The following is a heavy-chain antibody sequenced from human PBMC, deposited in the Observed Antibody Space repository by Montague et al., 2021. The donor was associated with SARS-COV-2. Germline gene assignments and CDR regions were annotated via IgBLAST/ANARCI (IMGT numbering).Heavy chain of an antibody. Sequence: SETLSLTCAVSGGSISSSNWWSWVRQPPGKGLEWIGEIYHSGSTNYNPSLKSRATISVAKTKNQFSLKLSSVTAADTAVYYCARGTIWFGEFLTLWYFDYWGQGTLVTVSS. J-gene: IGHJ4*02. V-gene: IGHV4-4*02. CDR3: ARGTIWFGEFLTLWYFDY. D-gene: IGHD3-10*01. CDR1: GGSISSSNW. CDR2: IYHSGST.